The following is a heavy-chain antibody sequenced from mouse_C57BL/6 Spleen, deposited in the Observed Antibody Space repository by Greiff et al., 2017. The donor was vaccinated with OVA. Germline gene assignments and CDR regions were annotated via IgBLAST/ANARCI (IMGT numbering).Heavy chain of an antibody. CDR1: GFTFRSYA. CDR3: ARDWNYDYDVGVFDY. CDR2: ISDGGRYT. V-gene: IGHV5-4*01. D-gene: IGHD2-4*01. Sequence: EVQVVESGGGLVKPGGSLKLSCAASGFTFRSYAMSWVRQTPEKRLEWVATISDGGRYTYYPDNVKGGFTISRDNAKNHLYLQMSHLKSEDTAMYYCARDWNYDYDVGVFDYWGQGTTLTVSS. J-gene: IGHJ2*01.